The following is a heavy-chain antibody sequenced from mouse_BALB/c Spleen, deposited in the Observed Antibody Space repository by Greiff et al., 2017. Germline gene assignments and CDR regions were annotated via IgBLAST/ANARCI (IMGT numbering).Heavy chain of an antibody. CDR3: ARSYDGYSAWFAY. CDR2: INPSTGYT. CDR1: GYTFTSYW. Sequence: QVHVKQSGAELAKPGASVKMSCKASGYTFTSYWMHWVKQRPGQGLEWIGYINPSTGYTEYNQKFKDKATLTADKSSSTAYMQLSSLTSEDSAVYYCARSYDGYSAWFAYWGQGTLVTVSA. D-gene: IGHD2-3*01. V-gene: IGHV1-7*01. J-gene: IGHJ3*01.